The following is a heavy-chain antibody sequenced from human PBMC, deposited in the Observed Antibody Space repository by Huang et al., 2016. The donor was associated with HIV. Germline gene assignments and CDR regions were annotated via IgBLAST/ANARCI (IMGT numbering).Heavy chain of an antibody. Sequence: QVQLVQSGAEVKKPGASLKVSCKASGYTFSGYYMHWVRQSPGQGLAWRGWSNPNSGRTNDAQKFQGRLTMTRDTSITAAYMELNRRGSDDTAVYCCAGDQLSGWQWLGRGWFDPWGQGTLVTVSS. J-gene: IGHJ5*02. CDR3: AGDQLSGWQWLGRGWFDP. D-gene: IGHD6-19*01. V-gene: IGHV1-2*02. CDR1: GYTFSGYY. CDR2: SNPNSGRT.